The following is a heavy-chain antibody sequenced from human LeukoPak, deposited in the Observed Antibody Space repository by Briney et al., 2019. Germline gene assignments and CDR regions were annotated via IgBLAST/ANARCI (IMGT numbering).Heavy chain of an antibody. CDR2: IYYSGST. Sequence: SETLSLTCTVSGGSISSYYWSWIRQPPGKGLEWIGYIYYSGSTYYNPSLKSRVTISVDTPKNQFSLKLSSVTAADTAVYYCARRAGSGSTKVFDIWGQGTMVTVSS. CDR3: ARRAGSGSTKVFDI. J-gene: IGHJ3*02. V-gene: IGHV4-59*08. D-gene: IGHD3-10*01. CDR1: GGSISSYY.